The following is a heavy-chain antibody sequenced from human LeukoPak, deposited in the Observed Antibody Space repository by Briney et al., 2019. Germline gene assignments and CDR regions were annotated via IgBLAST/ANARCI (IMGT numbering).Heavy chain of an antibody. V-gene: IGHV4-34*01. D-gene: IGHD3-10*01. CDR3: AREGRASYYGSGSYLDV. CDR2: INHSGST. J-gene: IGHJ6*03. Sequence: SETLSLTCAVYGGSFSGYYWSWIRQPPGKGLEWIGEINHSGSTNYNPSLKSRVTISVDTSKNQFSLKLSSVTAADTAVYYCAREGRASYYGSGSYLDVWGKGTTVTVSS. CDR1: GGSFSGYY.